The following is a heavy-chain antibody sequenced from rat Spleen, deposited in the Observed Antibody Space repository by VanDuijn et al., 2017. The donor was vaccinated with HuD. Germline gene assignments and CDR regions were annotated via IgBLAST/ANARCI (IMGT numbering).Heavy chain of an antibody. J-gene: IGHJ3*01. CDR2: IWGNGSP. CDR1: GVSLSNYG. CDR3: ARAGSAAISLGNWFAY. Sequence: QVQLKESGPGLVQPSQTLSLTCTVSGVSLSNYGVIWVRQPPGKGLEWMGVIWGNGSPDYNSARKSRLSISRDTPKSQVFLKMSSLQTEDTATYYCARAGSAAISLGNWFAYWGQGTLVTVSS. D-gene: IGHD1-2*01. V-gene: IGHV2-13*01.